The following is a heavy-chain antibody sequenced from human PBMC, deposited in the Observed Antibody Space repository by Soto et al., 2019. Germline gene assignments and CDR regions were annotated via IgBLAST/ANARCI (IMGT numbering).Heavy chain of an antibody. J-gene: IGHJ6*02. CDR2: ISGSGDST. D-gene: IGHD6-13*01. CDR1: GFTFSSYA. CDR3: AKDRDAAAAGPTKFYGMDV. Sequence: EVQLLESGGGLVQPGGSLRLSCAASGFTFSSYAMSWVRQAPGKGLEWVSVISGSGDSTYYADSVRGRFTISRDNSKNTLYLQMNSLRADDTAVYYCAKDRDAAAAGPTKFYGMDVWGQGTTVTVSS. V-gene: IGHV3-23*01.